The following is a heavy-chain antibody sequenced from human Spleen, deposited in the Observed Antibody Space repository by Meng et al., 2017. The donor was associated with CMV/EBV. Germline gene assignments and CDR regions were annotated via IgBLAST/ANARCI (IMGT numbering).Heavy chain of an antibody. J-gene: IGHJ4*02. V-gene: IGHV4-34*01. CDR3: ARGRSYYDFWSGYHPVSY. Sequence: GSLRLSCAVYGGSFSGYYWSWIRQPPGKGLEWIGEINHSGSTNYNPSLKSRVTISVDTSKIQFSLKLSSVTAADTAVYYCARGRSYYDFWSGYHPVSYWGQGTLVTVSS. CDR1: GGSFSGYY. D-gene: IGHD3-3*01. CDR2: INHSGST.